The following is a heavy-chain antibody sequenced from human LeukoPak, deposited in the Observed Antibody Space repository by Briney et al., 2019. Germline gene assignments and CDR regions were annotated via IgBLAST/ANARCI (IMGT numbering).Heavy chain of an antibody. CDR2: ISAHNGNT. J-gene: IGHJ4*02. CDR3: ARDGYLDH. CDR1: AYTFTNYG. V-gene: IGHV1-18*01. Sequence: GASVKVSCKASAYTFTNYGIAWVRQAPGQGLEWMGWISAHNGNTNYAQKLQGRVTMTTDTATSTAYMELRSLASDDTAVYYCARDGYLDHWGQGTLVTVSS.